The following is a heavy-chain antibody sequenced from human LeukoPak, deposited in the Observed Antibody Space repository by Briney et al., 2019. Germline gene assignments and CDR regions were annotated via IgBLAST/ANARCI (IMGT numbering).Heavy chain of an antibody. V-gene: IGHV1-24*01. J-gene: IGHJ6*03. CDR2: FDPEDGET. Sequence: GASVKVSCKVSGYTLTELSMHWVRQAPGKGLEWMGGFDPEDGETIYAQKFQGRVTMTEDTSTDTAYMELSSLRSEDTAVYYCATVPGRYDILTGRWSVYYYYMDVWGKGTTVTVSS. CDR3: ATVPGRYDILTGRWSVYYYYMDV. CDR1: GYTLTELS. D-gene: IGHD3-9*01.